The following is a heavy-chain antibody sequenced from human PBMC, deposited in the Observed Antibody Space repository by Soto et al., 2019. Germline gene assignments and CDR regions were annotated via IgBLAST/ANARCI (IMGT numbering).Heavy chain of an antibody. Sequence: GPSVKVSCKASGYTFTSYYMHWVRQAPGQGLEWMGIINPSGGSTSYAQKFQGRVTMTRDTSTSTVYMELSSLRSEDTAVYYCARSYGITSPSYYYYYYMDVWGKGTTVTVSS. D-gene: IGHD1-20*01. V-gene: IGHV1-46*03. CDR2: INPSGGST. J-gene: IGHJ6*03. CDR3: ARSYGITSPSYYYYYYMDV. CDR1: GYTFTSYY.